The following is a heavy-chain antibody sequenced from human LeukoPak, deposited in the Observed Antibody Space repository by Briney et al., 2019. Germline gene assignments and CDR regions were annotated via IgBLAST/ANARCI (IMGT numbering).Heavy chain of an antibody. J-gene: IGHJ4*02. CDR1: GGSFSGYY. CDR2: IYYSGST. CDR3: ARTRKLPDTYYFDY. V-gene: IGHV4-59*01. Sequence: SETLSLTCAVYGGSFSGYYWSWIRQPPGKGLEWIGYIYYSGSTNYNPSLKSRVTISVDTSKNQFSLKLSSVTAADTAVYYCARTRKLPDTYYFDYWGQGTLVTVSS. D-gene: IGHD4-23*01.